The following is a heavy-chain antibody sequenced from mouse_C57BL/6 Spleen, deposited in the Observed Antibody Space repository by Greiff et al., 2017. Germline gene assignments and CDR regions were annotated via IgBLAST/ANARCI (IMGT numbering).Heavy chain of an antibody. D-gene: IGHD6-5*01. V-gene: IGHV1-59*01. Sequence: VQLQQPGAELVRPGTSVKLSCKASGYPFTSYWMHWVKQGPGQGLEWIGVIDPSDSYTNYNQKFKGKATLTVDTSSRTAYMQHSSLTSEDSAVYYCAREVCREPPWFAYWGQGTLVTVSA. J-gene: IGHJ3*01. CDR2: IDPSDSYT. CDR3: AREVCREPPWFAY. CDR1: GYPFTSYW.